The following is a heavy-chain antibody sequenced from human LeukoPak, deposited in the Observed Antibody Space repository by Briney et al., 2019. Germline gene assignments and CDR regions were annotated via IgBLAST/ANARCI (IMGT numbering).Heavy chain of an antibody. CDR1: GFTFDDYG. CDR3: ARDYDILTGSWGMDV. CDR2: INWNGGST. J-gene: IGHJ6*02. V-gene: IGHV3-20*04. D-gene: IGHD3-9*01. Sequence: GGSLRLSCAASGFTFDDYGMSWVRQAPGKGLEWVSGINWNGGSTGYADSVKGRFTISRDNAKNSLYLQMNSLRAEDTALYYCARDYDILTGSWGMDVWGQGTTVTVSS.